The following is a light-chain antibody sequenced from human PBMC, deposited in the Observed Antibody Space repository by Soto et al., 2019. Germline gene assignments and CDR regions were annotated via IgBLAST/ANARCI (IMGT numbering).Light chain of an antibody. Sequence: QSVLTQPASVSGSPGQSITISCTGTISDVGSHNLVSWYQQHPDKAPKLIIYEVNERPSGVSSRFSGSKSGNTASLTVSGLQPDDEADYHCCSYTSSSTLVFGTGTKVTVL. CDR3: CSYTSSSTLV. V-gene: IGLV2-14*02. CDR1: ISDVGSHNL. CDR2: EVN. J-gene: IGLJ1*01.